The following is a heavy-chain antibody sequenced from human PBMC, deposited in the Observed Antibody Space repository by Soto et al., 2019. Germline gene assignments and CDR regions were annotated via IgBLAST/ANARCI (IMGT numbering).Heavy chain of an antibody. CDR2: VSVSGDST. V-gene: IGHV3-23*01. CDR1: GFGFSSYA. D-gene: IGHD4-4*01. Sequence: LSLTCAASGFGFSSYAMSWVRQAPGQGLEWVSGVSVSGDSTHYADSVKGRFTISRDNSKNTLYLQMNSLRAEDTAVYYCAKDGVGWVTTVTYFDFWGQGTLVTVSS. CDR3: AKDGVGWVTTVTYFDF. J-gene: IGHJ4*02.